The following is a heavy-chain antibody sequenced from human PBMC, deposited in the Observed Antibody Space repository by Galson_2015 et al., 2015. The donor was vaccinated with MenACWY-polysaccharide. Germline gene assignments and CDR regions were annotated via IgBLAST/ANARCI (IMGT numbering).Heavy chain of an antibody. Sequence: SLRLSCAASGFSFRSYGMHWVRQAPGKGLEWVAVMSYDGSNKYYIDSVKGRFTISKDNSKNTLYLQMDSLRIEDTAVYYCAKGAADSDYWGQGTLGTVSS. CDR3: AKGAADSDY. J-gene: IGHJ4*02. D-gene: IGHD2-15*01. CDR2: MSYDGSNK. V-gene: IGHV3-30*18. CDR1: GFSFRSYG.